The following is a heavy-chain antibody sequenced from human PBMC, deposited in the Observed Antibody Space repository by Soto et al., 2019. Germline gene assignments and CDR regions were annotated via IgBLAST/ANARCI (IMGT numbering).Heavy chain of an antibody. V-gene: IGHV3-23*01. CDR3: AKAPNFDWLLLSVVWRGGYYFDY. J-gene: IGHJ4*02. CDR1: GFTFSSYA. D-gene: IGHD3-9*01. Sequence: GGSLRFSCAASGFTFSSYAMSWVRQAPGKGLEWVSAISGSGGSTYYADSVKGRFTISRDNSKNTLYLQMNSLRAEDTTVYYCAKAPNFDWLLLSVVWRGGYYFDYWGQGTLVTVSS. CDR2: ISGSGGST.